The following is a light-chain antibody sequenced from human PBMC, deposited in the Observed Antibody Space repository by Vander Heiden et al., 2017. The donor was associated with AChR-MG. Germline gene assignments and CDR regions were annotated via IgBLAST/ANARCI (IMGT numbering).Light chain of an antibody. CDR2: EVT. V-gene: IGLV2-23*02. CDR3: CSYAGNVV. J-gene: IGLJ2*01. Sequence: QSALTQPASVSGSPGQSITISCTGTSSDVGSYNLVSWYQQHPGKAPKPMIYEVTKRPSGVSNRFSGSQSGNTASLTISGLQAEDEADYFCCSYAGNVVFGGGTRLTVL. CDR1: SSDVGSYNL.